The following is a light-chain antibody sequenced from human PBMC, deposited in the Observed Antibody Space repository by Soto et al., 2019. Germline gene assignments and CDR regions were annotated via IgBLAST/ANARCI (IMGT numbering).Light chain of an antibody. Sequence: EIVLTQSPGTLSLSPGERATLSCRASQSITSSNLASYQQKPGQAPRLLIYGASSRATGIPDRFSGSGSGTDFTLTISRLEPEDFAVYYCHQYGTSPRTFGQGTKVEIK. CDR3: HQYGTSPRT. J-gene: IGKJ1*01. CDR1: QSITSSN. CDR2: GAS. V-gene: IGKV3-20*01.